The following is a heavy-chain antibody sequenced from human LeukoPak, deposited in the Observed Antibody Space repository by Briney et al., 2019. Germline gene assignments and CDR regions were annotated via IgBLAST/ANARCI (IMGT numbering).Heavy chain of an antibody. D-gene: IGHD3-10*01. J-gene: IGHJ5*01. CDR2: IWYDGSNK. CDR1: GFTFSSYG. CDR3: ARDWYYGSGSRNWFDS. V-gene: IGHV3-33*01. Sequence: PGRSLRLSCAASGFTFSSYGMHWVRQAPGKGLEWVAVIWYDGSNKYYADSVKGRFTISRDNSKNTLYLQMNSLRAEDTAVYYCARDWYYGSGSRNWFDSWGQGTLVTVSS.